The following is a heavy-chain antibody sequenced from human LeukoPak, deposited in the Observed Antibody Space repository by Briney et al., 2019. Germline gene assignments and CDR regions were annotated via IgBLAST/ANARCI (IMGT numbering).Heavy chain of an antibody. CDR1: GGTFSSYA. J-gene: IGHJ4*02. D-gene: IGHD1-14*01. CDR2: IIPIFGTA. V-gene: IGHV1-69*01. Sequence: SVNVSCKASGGTFSSYAISWLRQAPGQGLDWVGGIIPIFGTANYAQKFQGRLTITADESTSTAYMELNSLRSEDTAVYYCAREIPESYYFDYWGQGTLVTVSS. CDR3: AREIPESYYFDY.